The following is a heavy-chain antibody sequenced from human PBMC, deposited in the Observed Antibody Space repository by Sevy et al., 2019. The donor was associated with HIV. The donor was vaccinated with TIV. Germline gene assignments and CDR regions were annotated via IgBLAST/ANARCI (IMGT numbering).Heavy chain of an antibody. CDR3: AKETCSGGVCYSVPDF. CDR1: GFIFTNYA. Sequence: GGSLRLSCAASGFIFTNYAMTWVRQAPGKGLEWVSGLSGSGASTYYADSVKGRFTISRDNSRNTLYLQMNSLRVEDTGLYDCAKETCSGGVCYSVPDFWGQGTLVTVSS. J-gene: IGHJ4*01. CDR2: LSGSGAST. V-gene: IGHV3-23*01. D-gene: IGHD2-15*01.